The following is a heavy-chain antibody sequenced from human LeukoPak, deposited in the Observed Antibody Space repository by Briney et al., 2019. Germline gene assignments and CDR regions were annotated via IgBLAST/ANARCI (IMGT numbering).Heavy chain of an antibody. CDR3: ARYVGLTGTIRWFDP. CDR2: IYSSGST. J-gene: IGHJ5*02. V-gene: IGHV4-4*07. CDR1: GGSISNYY. Sequence: SETLSLTCTVSGGSISNYYWSWIRQPAGKGLEWIGHIYSSGSTKYNPSLKSRVTMSVDTSKNQFSLRVSSVTAADTAVYYCARYVGLTGTIRWFDPWGQGTLVTVSS. D-gene: IGHD1-20*01.